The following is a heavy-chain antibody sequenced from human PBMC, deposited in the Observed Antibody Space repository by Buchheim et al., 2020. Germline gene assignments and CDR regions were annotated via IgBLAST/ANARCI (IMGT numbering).Heavy chain of an antibody. V-gene: IGHV4-59*08. CDR2: IYYSGST. D-gene: IGHD3-22*01. Sequence: QVQLQESGPGLVKPSETLSLTCTVSGGSISSYYWSWIRQPPGKGLEWIGYIYYSGSTNHNPSLKSRVTISVDTSKNQFPLKLSSVTAADTAVYYCARRENSSGYLYWYFDLWGRGTL. J-gene: IGHJ2*01. CDR1: GGSISSYY. CDR3: ARRENSSGYLYWYFDL.